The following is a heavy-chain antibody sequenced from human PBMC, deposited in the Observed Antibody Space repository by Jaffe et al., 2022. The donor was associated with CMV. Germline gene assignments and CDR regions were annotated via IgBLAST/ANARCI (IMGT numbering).Heavy chain of an antibody. CDR3: ARDPGRRNYNYDY. Sequence: EVQLVESGGGLVQPGGSLRLSCAASGFTFSSYWMSWVRQAPGKGLEWVANIKQDGSEKYYVDSVKGRFTISRDNAKNSLYLQMNSLRAEDTAVYYCARDPGRRNYNYDYWGQGTLVTVSS. J-gene: IGHJ4*02. D-gene: IGHD1-7*01. V-gene: IGHV3-7*01. CDR1: GFTFSSYW. CDR2: IKQDGSEK.